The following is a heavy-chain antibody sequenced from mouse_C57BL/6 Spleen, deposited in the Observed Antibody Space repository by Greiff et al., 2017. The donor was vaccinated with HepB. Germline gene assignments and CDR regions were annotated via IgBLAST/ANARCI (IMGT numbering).Heavy chain of an antibody. D-gene: IGHD1-1*01. Sequence: QVQLQQPGAELVKPGASVKMSCKASGYTFTSYWITWVKQRPGQGLEWIGDIYPGSGSTNYNEKFKSKATLTVDTSSSTAYMQLSSLTSEDSAVYYCEIYSSYFYDAMDYWGQGTSVTVSS. V-gene: IGHV1-55*01. CDR1: GYTFTSYW. CDR2: IYPGSGST. J-gene: IGHJ4*01. CDR3: EIYSSYFYDAMDY.